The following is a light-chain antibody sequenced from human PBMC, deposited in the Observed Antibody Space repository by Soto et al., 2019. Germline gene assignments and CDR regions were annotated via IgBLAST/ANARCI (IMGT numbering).Light chain of an antibody. CDR2: DTS. J-gene: IGKJ1*01. CDR3: QQYNIWPQT. Sequence: EIVMTQSPATLSVSPGERATLSCRASQSVSTNLAWYQQKPGQAPRLLIYDTSTRATGFPARFSGSGSGTEFTLTISSLQSEDFALYYCQQYNIWPQTFGQGTKVDIK. V-gene: IGKV3-15*01. CDR1: QSVSTN.